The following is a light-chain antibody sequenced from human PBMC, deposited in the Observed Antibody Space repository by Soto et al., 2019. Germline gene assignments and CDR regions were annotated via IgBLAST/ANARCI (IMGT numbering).Light chain of an antibody. Sequence: IHLPQTPSFLSAFVGDRVTITCRPSQAVPNNMAWYQQKPGKPPKVLIYGASNWQSGVPPRFSGSGSGTDFTLAISSLQPEDSATYYCLQGSNCPLTFGQGTKVDI. CDR2: GAS. J-gene: IGKJ1*01. CDR3: LQGSNCPLT. CDR1: QAVPNN. V-gene: IGKV1-6*01.